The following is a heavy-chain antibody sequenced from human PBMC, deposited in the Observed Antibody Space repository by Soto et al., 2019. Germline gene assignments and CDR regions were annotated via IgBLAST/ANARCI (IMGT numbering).Heavy chain of an antibody. CDR2: INHSGST. CDR1: GGSFSGYY. J-gene: IGHJ6*02. CDR3: ARTLVTHYYYYYGMDV. V-gene: IGHV4-34*01. D-gene: IGHD2-8*02. Sequence: ASETLSLTCAVYGGSFSGYYWSWIRQPPGKGLEWIGEINHSGSTNYNPSLKSRVTISVDTSKNQFSLKLSSVTAADTAVYYCARTLVTHYYYYYGMDVWGQATTVTVSS.